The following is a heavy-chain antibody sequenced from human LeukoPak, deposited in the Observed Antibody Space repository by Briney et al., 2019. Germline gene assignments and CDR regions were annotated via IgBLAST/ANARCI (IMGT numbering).Heavy chain of an antibody. D-gene: IGHD3-9*01. CDR1: GFIFSYYA. V-gene: IGHV3-30*04. CDR3: AREYYDILTGYYYFDY. J-gene: IGHJ4*02. Sequence: GGSLRLSCAASGFIFSYYAMHWVRQAPGKGLEWMAVISSDGSNKYYADSVKGRFTISRDNSKNTLYLQMNSLRPEDTAVYYCAREYYDILTGYYYFDYWGQGTLVTVSS. CDR2: ISSDGSNK.